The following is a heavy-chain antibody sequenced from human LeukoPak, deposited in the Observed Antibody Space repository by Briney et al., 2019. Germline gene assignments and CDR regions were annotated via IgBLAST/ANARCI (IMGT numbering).Heavy chain of an antibody. CDR1: GFTFSYYT. Sequence: GGSLRLSCAASGFTFSYYTINWVRQAPGKGLEWVSSISGTGDYIYYRDSVKGRFTISRDNAKNSVYLQMNSLRAEDTAVYYCAREDGSAEVFDYWGQATLVTVSS. CDR3: AREDGSAEVFDY. V-gene: IGHV3-21*01. J-gene: IGHJ4*02. D-gene: IGHD3-22*01. CDR2: ISGTGDYI.